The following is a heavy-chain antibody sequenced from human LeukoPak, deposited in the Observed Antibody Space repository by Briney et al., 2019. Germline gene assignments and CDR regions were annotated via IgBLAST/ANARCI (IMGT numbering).Heavy chain of an antibody. Sequence: KPSETLSLTCTVSGGSVSSGSYYWSWIRQPPGKGLEWIGYIYYSGSTNYNPSLKSRVTISVDTSKNQFSLKLSSVTAADTAVYYCAGVTKDSSGLVEYFQHWGQGTLVTVSS. CDR2: IYYSGST. J-gene: IGHJ1*01. V-gene: IGHV4-61*01. CDR1: GGSVSSGSYY. D-gene: IGHD6-19*01. CDR3: AGVTKDSSGLVEYFQH.